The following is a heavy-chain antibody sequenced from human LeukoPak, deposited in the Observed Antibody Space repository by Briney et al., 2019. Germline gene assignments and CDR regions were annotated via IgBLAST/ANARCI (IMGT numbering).Heavy chain of an antibody. V-gene: IGHV3-48*03. CDR3: ARSSGTSYYYIMDV. CDR1: GFXFSSYE. CDR2: ISSRGTTI. J-gene: IGHJ6*02. Sequence: PGGSLRLSCVASGFXFSSYEINWVRQAPGKGLEWVSYISSRGTTIYYAGSVKGRFTIARDNAISSLYLQMNSLRAEDTAVYYCARSSGTSYYYIMDVWGQGTTVTVSS. D-gene: IGHD1-7*01.